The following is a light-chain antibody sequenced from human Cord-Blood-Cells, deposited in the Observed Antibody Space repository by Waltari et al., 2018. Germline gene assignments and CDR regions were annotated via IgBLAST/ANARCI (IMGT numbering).Light chain of an antibody. J-gene: IGLJ2*01. Sequence: QSALTQPASVPGSPGQSITLSCTGTSSDVGGYNYVSWYQQHPGKAPNLMIYDVSNRPSEVSNRFSGSKSGNTASLTISGLQAEDEADYYCSSYTSSSTLVVFGGGTKLTVL. V-gene: IGLV2-14*01. CDR1: SSDVGGYNY. CDR2: DVS. CDR3: SSYTSSSTLVV.